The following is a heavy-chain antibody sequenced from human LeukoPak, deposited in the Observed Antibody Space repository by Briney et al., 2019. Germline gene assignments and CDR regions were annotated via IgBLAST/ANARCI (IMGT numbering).Heavy chain of an antibody. CDR3: ARLGIAAAKVDY. CDR1: GGSISSSSYY. J-gene: IGHJ4*02. V-gene: IGHV4-39*01. Sequence: SETLSLTCTVSGGSISSSSYYWGWIRQPPGKGLEWIGSIYYSGSTYYNPSLKSRVTISVDTSKNQFSLELSSVTAADTAVYYCARLGIAAAKVDYWGQGTLVTVSS. D-gene: IGHD6-13*01. CDR2: IYYSGST.